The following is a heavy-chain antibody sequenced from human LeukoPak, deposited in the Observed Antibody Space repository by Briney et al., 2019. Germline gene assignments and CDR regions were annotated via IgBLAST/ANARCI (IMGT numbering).Heavy chain of an antibody. J-gene: IGHJ4*02. CDR3: ARWDYDSSGYYYGAY. Sequence: ASVKVSCEASGYTFTNYDINWVRQATGQGLEWMGWMNPNSGNTGYAQKFQGRVTMTRNTSISTAYMEPSSLRSEDTAVYYCARWDYDSSGYYYGAYWGQGTLVTVSS. D-gene: IGHD3-22*01. CDR2: MNPNSGNT. V-gene: IGHV1-8*01. CDR1: GYTFTNYD.